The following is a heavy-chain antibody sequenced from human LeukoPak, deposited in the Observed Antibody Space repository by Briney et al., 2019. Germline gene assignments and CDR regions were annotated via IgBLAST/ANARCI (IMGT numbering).Heavy chain of an antibody. Sequence: PGGSLRLSCAASGFTFSSYAMHWVRQAPGKGLEWVAVISYDGSNKYYADSVKGRFTISRDNSKNTLYLQMNSLRAEDTAVYYRARETYYDFWSGYLHYWGQGTLVTVSS. CDR1: GFTFSSYA. J-gene: IGHJ4*02. CDR2: ISYDGSNK. CDR3: ARETYYDFWSGYLHY. D-gene: IGHD3-3*01. V-gene: IGHV3-30*01.